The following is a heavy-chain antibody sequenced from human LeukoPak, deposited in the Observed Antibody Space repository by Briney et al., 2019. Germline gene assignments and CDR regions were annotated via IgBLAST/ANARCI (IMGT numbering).Heavy chain of an antibody. J-gene: IGHJ4*02. CDR3: AKDLRYDSSGYFDY. V-gene: IGHV3-23*01. D-gene: IGHD3-22*01. CDR1: GVTFSSYA. CDR2: ISGTGGRT. Sequence: GGSLRLSWAASGVTFSSYAMSWVRQAPGEGLEWVSGISGTGGRTYYAGSVKGRLTISRDKSRCTLYLQMNSLRAEDTAVYYCAKDLRYDSSGYFDYWGQGARVTVSS.